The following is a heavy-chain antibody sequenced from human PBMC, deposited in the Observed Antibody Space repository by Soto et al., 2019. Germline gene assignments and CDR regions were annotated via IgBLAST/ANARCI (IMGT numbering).Heavy chain of an antibody. D-gene: IGHD6-19*01. CDR2: INPSGGST. CDR3: ARETIAVAGLNYFDY. V-gene: IGHV1-46*01. J-gene: IGHJ4*02. CDR1: GYTFTSYY. Sequence: ALVKVSCKASGYTFTSYYMHWVRQAPGQGLEWMGIINPSGGSTSYAQKFQGRVTMTRDTSTSTVYMELSSLRSEDTAVYYCARETIAVAGLNYFDYWGQGTLVTVSS.